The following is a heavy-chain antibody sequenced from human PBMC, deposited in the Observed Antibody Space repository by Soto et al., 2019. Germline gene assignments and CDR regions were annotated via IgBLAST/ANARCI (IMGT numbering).Heavy chain of an antibody. J-gene: IGHJ5*02. V-gene: IGHV4-4*02. CDR3: ARALYNWNLHKWFDP. Sequence: SETLSLTCAVSGGAISSSNWLSWFLQPPVNGLDLIGEIYDIGSTNYNPSLKSRVTISLDNSKYQVSLKLISLTAADTAVYYFARALYNWNLHKWFDPWGQGTLVTVSS. D-gene: IGHD1-20*01. CDR1: GGAISSSNW. CDR2: IYDIGST.